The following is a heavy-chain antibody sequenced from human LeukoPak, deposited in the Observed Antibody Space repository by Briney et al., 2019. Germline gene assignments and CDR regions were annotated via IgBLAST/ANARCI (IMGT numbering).Heavy chain of an antibody. CDR3: AKDPAVVRENWFDP. J-gene: IGHJ5*02. D-gene: IGHD3-10*01. V-gene: IGHV3-23*01. CDR2: ISGSGGST. Sequence: PGGSLRLSFAASGLTFSSYAMSWVRPAPGKGLEWVSAISGSGGSTYYADSVKGQYTIARDNSKSTLYLQMNSLRAEDTAVYYCAKDPAVVRENWFDPWGQRTLVTVSS. CDR1: GLTFSSYA.